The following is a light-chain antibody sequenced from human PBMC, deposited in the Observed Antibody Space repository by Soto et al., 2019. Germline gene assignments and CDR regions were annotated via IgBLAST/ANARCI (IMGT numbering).Light chain of an antibody. CDR2: GAS. CDR1: QSVSSTS. J-gene: IGKJ1*01. V-gene: IGKV3-20*01. CDR3: QQYDNSPPWT. Sequence: EIVLTQSPGTLSFSPGEIATLSCRASQSVSSTSLAWYQQKHGQSPRLRIYGASNRATGIPDRFSGSGSGTDFTLIISRLEPEDFAVYYCQQYDNSPPWTFGQGTKVEIK.